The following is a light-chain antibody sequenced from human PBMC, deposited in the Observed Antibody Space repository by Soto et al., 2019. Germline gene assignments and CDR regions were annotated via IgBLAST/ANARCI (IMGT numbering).Light chain of an antibody. CDR1: QSVNSN. Sequence: EIVMTQSPATLSVSPGERATLSCRASQSVNSNLAWYQQKPGGQAPRLLIYGASTRATGIPARFSGSGSGTEFTLTISRLQSEDFAIFYCQQYNNWPLTFGGGTKVEIK. CDR2: GAS. V-gene: IGKV3-15*01. J-gene: IGKJ4*01. CDR3: QQYNNWPLT.